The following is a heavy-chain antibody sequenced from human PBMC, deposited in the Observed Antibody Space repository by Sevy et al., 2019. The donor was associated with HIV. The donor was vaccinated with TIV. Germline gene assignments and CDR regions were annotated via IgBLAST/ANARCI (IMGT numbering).Heavy chain of an antibody. CDR2: INHSGST. CDR1: GGSFSGYY. J-gene: IGHJ6*02. V-gene: IGHV4-34*01. CDR3: ARAEITGTLVSGYYYGMDV. D-gene: IGHD1-20*01. Sequence: SDTLSLTCAVYGGSFSGYYWSWIRQPPGKGLEWIGEINHSGSTNYNPSLKSRVTISVDTSKNQFSLKLSSVTAADTAVYYCARAEITGTLVSGYYYGMDVWGQGTTVTVSS.